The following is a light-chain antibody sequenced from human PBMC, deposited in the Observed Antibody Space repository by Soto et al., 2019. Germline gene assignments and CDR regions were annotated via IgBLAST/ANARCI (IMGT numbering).Light chain of an antibody. Sequence: QSALTQPASVSGSPGQSITISCTGTSNDVGGYNYVSWYQQHPGKAPTLMIYDVSNRPSGVSNRVSGSKSGNTASLTISGLQAEEEADYYCGSYTHSSTVFGGGTKLTVL. V-gene: IGLV2-14*03. CDR3: GSYTHSSTV. CDR1: SNDVGGYNY. CDR2: DVS. J-gene: IGLJ2*01.